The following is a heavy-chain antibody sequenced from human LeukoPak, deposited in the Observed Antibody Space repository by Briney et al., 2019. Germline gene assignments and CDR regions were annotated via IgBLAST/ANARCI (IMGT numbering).Heavy chain of an antibody. CDR2: ISWNSGSI. D-gene: IGHD3-10*01. CDR3: AKGIDAGDRGAFDI. J-gene: IGHJ3*02. Sequence: PGGSLRLSCAASGFTFDDYAMHWVRQAPGKGLEWVSGISWNSGSIGYADSVKGRFTISRDNAKNSLYLQMNSLRAEDMALYYCAKGIDAGDRGAFDIWGQGTMVTVSS. V-gene: IGHV3-9*03. CDR1: GFTFDDYA.